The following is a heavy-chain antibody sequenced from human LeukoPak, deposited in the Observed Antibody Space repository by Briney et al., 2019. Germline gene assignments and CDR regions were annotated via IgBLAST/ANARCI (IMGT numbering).Heavy chain of an antibody. J-gene: IGHJ2*01. CDR3: ARDHYYDSSGYYKPRYWYFDL. Sequence: GASVKVSCKASGCTFSSYAISWVRQAPGQGLEWMGGIIPIFGTANYAQKFQGRVTITTDESTSTAYMELSSLRSEDTAVYYCARDHYYDSSGYYKPRYWYFDLWGRGTLVTVSS. CDR1: GCTFSSYA. D-gene: IGHD3-22*01. CDR2: IIPIFGTA. V-gene: IGHV1-69*05.